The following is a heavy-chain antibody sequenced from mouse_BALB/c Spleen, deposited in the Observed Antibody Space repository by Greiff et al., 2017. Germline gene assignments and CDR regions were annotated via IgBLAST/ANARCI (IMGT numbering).Heavy chain of an antibody. Sequence: VQLQQSGAELVKPGASVKLSCTASGFNIKDTYMHWVKQRPEQGLEWIGRIDPANGNTKYDPKFQGKATITADTSSNTAYLQLSSLTSEDTAVYYCARGGYGNSYAMDYWGQGTSVTVSS. D-gene: IGHD2-10*02. J-gene: IGHJ4*01. CDR3: ARGGYGNSYAMDY. CDR2: IDPANGNT. CDR1: GFNIKDTY. V-gene: IGHV14-3*02.